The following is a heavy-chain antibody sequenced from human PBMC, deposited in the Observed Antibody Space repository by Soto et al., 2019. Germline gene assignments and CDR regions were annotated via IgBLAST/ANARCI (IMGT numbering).Heavy chain of an antibody. J-gene: IGHJ4*02. CDR2: ISYDGRNK. CDR1: GFTFSTYG. CDR3: ANLWSATGLGAFDY. V-gene: IGHV3-30*18. D-gene: IGHD3-16*01. Sequence: QVLLVESGGGVVQPGRSLRLSCAASGFTFSTYGMHWVRQAPGKGLEWVANISYDGRNKFYADSVKGRFTISRDNSKNTLYLEVNSLRAEDTAVYYCANLWSATGLGAFDYWGQGTLVSVSS.